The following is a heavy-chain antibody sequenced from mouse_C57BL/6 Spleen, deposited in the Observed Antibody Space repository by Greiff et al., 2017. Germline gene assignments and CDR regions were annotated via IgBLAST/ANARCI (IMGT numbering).Heavy chain of an antibody. D-gene: IGHD1-1*01. J-gene: IGHJ2*01. CDR1: GYTFTSYW. CDR3: AREGYYGSILGYFDY. Sequence: QVQLQQPGAELVMPGASVKLSCKASGYTFTSYWMHWVKQRPGQGLEWIGEIDPSDSYTNYNQKFKGKSTLTVDKSSSTAYMQLSSLTSEDSAVYYCAREGYYGSILGYFDYWGQGTTLTVSS. CDR2: IDPSDSYT. V-gene: IGHV1-69*01.